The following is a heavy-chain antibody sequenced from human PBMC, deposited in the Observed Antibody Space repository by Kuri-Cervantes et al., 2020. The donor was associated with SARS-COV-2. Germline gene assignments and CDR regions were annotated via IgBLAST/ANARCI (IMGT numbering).Heavy chain of an antibody. CDR1: GYSISSGYY. D-gene: IGHD3-3*01. CDR3: ARGVDYDFWSGYIY. CDR2: IYHSGST. Sequence: GSLRLSCTVSGYSISSGYYWGWIRQPPGKGLEWIGSIYHSGSTYYNPSLKSRVTISVDTSKNQFSLKLSSVTAADTAVYYCARGVDYDFWSGYIYWGQGTLVTVSS. V-gene: IGHV4-38-2*02. J-gene: IGHJ4*02.